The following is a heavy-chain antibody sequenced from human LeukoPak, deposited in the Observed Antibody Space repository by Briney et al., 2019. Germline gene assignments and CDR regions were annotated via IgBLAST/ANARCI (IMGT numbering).Heavy chain of an antibody. Sequence: PSETLSLTCTVSGGSITSNYWSWIRQPAGKGLEWIGRMYPSGITTSNPSLQSRVTMSADTSKNQFSLKLSSMTASDTAVYYCAKERAIGGLFLLGVFDIWGQGKMVTVSS. V-gene: IGHV4-4*07. J-gene: IGHJ3*02. CDR3: AKERAIGGLFLLGVFDI. CDR2: MYPSGIT. CDR1: GGSITSNY. D-gene: IGHD3-16*01.